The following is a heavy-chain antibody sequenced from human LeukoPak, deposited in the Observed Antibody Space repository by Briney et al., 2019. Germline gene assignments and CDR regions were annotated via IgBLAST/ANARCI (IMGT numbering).Heavy chain of an antibody. J-gene: IGHJ6*02. V-gene: IGHV3-73*01. D-gene: IGHD3-10*01. CDR2: IRSKANNYAT. CDR3: ARSGSTYYYGMDV. CDR1: GFIFSDSA. Sequence: PGGSLRLSCAASGFIFSDSAMHWVRQASGRGLEWVGRIRSKANNYATAYAASVKGRFTISRDNSKNTLYLQMNSLRAEDTAVYYCARSGSTYYYGMDVWGQGTTVTVSS.